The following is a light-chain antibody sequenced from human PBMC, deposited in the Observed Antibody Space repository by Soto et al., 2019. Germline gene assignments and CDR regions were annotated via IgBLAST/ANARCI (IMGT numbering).Light chain of an antibody. CDR1: QTIYTY. Sequence: DIQMTQSPPTLSASVGDRVTITCRASQTIYTYLAWYQHKPGKAPKLLIHKASSLESGVPSRFSGSGSGTEFTLSISSLQPDDFATYYCQQYNSFSTFGQGTRLEIK. J-gene: IGKJ5*01. CDR3: QQYNSFST. V-gene: IGKV1-5*03. CDR2: KAS.